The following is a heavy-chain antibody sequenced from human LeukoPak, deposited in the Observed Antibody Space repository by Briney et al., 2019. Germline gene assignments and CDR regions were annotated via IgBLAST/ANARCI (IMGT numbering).Heavy chain of an antibody. D-gene: IGHD3-22*01. V-gene: IGHV4-39*01. CDR3: ARGGTSGYYVAFDI. J-gene: IGHJ3*02. CDR1: GGSISSSSYY. Sequence: SETLSLTCTVSGGSISSSSYYWGWIRQPPGKGLEWIGSIYYSRSTYYNPSLKSRVTISVDTSKNQFSLKLSSVTAADTAVYYCARGGTSGYYVAFDIWGQGTMVTVSS. CDR2: IYYSRST.